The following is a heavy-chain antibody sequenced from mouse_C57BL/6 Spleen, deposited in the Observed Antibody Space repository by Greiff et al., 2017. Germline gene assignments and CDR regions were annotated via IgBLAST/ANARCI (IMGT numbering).Heavy chain of an antibody. Sequence: EVQLQQSGPELVKPGASVKMSCKASGYTFTDYNMHWVKQSHGKSLEWIGYINPNNGGTSYNQKFKGKATLTVNKSYRTAYMELRSLTSEDSAVYYCARGGLRRGFDYWGQGTTLTVSS. CDR1: GYTFTDYN. CDR2: INPNNGGT. J-gene: IGHJ2*01. V-gene: IGHV1-22*01. CDR3: ARGGLRRGFDY. D-gene: IGHD2-4*01.